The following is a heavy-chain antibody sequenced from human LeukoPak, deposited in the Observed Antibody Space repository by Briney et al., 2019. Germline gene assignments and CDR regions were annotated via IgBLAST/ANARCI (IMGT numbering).Heavy chain of an antibody. Sequence: PGGSLRLSCAASGFTFSNYNLNWVRQAPGKGLEWVSAISGSGGSTYYADSVKGRFTISRDNSKNTLYLQMNSLRAEDTAVYYCAKDGMQGAAGTLYYYYYYGMDVWGQGTTVTVSS. D-gene: IGHD6-13*01. CDR1: GFTFSNYN. J-gene: IGHJ6*02. CDR2: ISGSGGST. CDR3: AKDGMQGAAGTLYYYYYYGMDV. V-gene: IGHV3-23*01.